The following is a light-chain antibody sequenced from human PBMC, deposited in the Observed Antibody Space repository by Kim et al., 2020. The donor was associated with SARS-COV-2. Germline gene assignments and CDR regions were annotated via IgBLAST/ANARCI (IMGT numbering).Light chain of an antibody. CDR1: KLGDKY. J-gene: IGLJ2*01. V-gene: IGLV3-1*01. CDR2: QDN. CDR3: QAWDSNIVV. Sequence: SYELTQPPSVSVSPGQTASITCPGDKLGDKYACWYQHKPGQSPVLVVFQDNKRPSGIPERFSGSNSGNTATLTISGTQAMDEADYYCQAWDSNIVVFGGG.